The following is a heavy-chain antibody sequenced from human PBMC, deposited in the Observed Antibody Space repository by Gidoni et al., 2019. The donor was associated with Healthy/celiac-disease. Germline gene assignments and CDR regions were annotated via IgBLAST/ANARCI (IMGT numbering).Heavy chain of an antibody. CDR1: VGTFSSDA. D-gene: IGHD3-3*01. CDR3: ASSFWSGYYQMFFDY. J-gene: IGHJ4*02. Sequence: QVQLGQSGAEVKKPGSSVKVSCKASVGTFSSDAISWVRQAPGQGREWMGGIIPIFGTANYAQKFQGRVTITADKSTSTAYMELSSLRSEDTAVYYCASSFWSGYYQMFFDYWGQGTLVTVSS. CDR2: IIPIFGTA. V-gene: IGHV1-69*06.